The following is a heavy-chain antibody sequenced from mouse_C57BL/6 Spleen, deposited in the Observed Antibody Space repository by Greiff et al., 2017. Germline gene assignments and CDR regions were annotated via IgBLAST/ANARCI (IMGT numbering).Heavy chain of an antibody. D-gene: IGHD1-1*01. CDR3: ARPGGSSSYAMDY. CDR2: IDPSDSYT. V-gene: IGHV1-69*01. Sequence: QVQLQQSGAELVMPGASVKLSCKASGYTFTSYWMHWVKQRPGQGLEWIGEIDPSDSYTNYNQKFKGKSTLTVDKSSSTAYMQLSSLTSEDSAVYYCARPGGSSSYAMDYWGQGTSVTVSS. CDR1: GYTFTSYW. J-gene: IGHJ4*01.